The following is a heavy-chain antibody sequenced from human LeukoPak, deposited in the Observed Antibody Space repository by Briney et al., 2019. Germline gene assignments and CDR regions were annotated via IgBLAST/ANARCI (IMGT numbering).Heavy chain of an antibody. CDR2: INHSGSTNSGST. V-gene: IGHV4-34*01. CDR1: GGSFSGYY. J-gene: IGHJ6*04. D-gene: IGHD3-16*02. CDR3: ARRYLARPMDV. Sequence: SETLSLTCAVYGGSFSGYYWSWIRQPPGKGLEWIGEINHSGSTNSGSTNYNPSLKSRVAISVDTSKSQFSLKLSSVTAADTAVYYCARRYLARPMDVWAKGTTVTVSS.